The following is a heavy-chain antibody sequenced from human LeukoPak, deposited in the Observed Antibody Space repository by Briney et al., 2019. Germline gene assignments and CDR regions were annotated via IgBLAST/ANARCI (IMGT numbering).Heavy chain of an antibody. CDR1: GGTFSSYA. D-gene: IGHD2-2*02. Sequence: GASVTVSFKSSGGTFSSYAISWVRQAPGQGLEWMGRIIPILGIANYAQKFQGRVTITADKSTGTAYMELSSLRSEDTAVYYCARQGDIVVVPAAIGPDYWGQGTLVTVSS. CDR2: IIPILGIA. CDR3: ARQGDIVVVPAAIGPDY. V-gene: IGHV1-69*04. J-gene: IGHJ4*02.